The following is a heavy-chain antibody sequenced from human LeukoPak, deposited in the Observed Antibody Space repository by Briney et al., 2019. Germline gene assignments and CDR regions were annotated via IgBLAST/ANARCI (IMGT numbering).Heavy chain of an antibody. J-gene: IGHJ4*02. Sequence: SETLSLTCAVYGGSFSGYYWSWIRQPPGKGLEWIGEINHSGSTNYIPSLKSRVTISVDTSKNQFSLKLSSVTAADTAVYYCARGYHDYWGQGTLVTVSS. D-gene: IGHD2-2*01. V-gene: IGHV4-34*01. CDR3: ARGYHDY. CDR1: GGSFSGYY. CDR2: INHSGST.